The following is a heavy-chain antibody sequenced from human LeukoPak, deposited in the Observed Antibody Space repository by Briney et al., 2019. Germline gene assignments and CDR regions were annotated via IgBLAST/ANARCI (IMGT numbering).Heavy chain of an antibody. Sequence: NASETLSLTCTVSGASISSTTYSWGWIRQPPGGGRGGLGCFNYGETTYYNPSLKSGVTISVDTSMNQFSLRLTSVTAADTAVYFCAKLVVAGLSVDFWGQGTLVAVSS. CDR3: AKLVVAGLSVDF. CDR1: GASISSTTYS. CDR2: FNYGETT. D-gene: IGHD6-19*01. J-gene: IGHJ4*02. V-gene: IGHV4-39*01.